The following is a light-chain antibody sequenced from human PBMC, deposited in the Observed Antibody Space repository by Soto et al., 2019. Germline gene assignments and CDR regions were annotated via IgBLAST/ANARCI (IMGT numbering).Light chain of an antibody. CDR1: TSDVGGSDY. Sequence: QSVLTQPRSVSGSPGQSVTISCTGATSDVGGSDYVSWYQHHPGKAPELMLYDVNKRPSGVPDRFSGSKSGTTAALTISGLQTEDEADYYCCSYAGSYTLIFGGGTKLTVL. CDR3: CSYAGSYTLI. CDR2: DVN. J-gene: IGLJ2*01. V-gene: IGLV2-11*01.